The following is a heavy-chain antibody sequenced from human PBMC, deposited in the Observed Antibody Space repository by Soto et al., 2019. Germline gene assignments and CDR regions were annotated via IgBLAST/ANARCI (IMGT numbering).Heavy chain of an antibody. CDR2: IYWDDDK. CDR3: AHTKGVRYFDWFYYFDY. Sequence: ASGPTLVNPTQTLTLTCTFSGFSLSTSGVGVGWIRQPPGKALEWLALIYWDDDKRYSPSLKSRLTITKDTSKNQVVLTMTNMDPVDTATYYCAHTKGVRYFDWFYYFDYWGQGTLVTVSS. V-gene: IGHV2-5*02. J-gene: IGHJ4*02. CDR1: GFSLSTSGVG. D-gene: IGHD3-9*01.